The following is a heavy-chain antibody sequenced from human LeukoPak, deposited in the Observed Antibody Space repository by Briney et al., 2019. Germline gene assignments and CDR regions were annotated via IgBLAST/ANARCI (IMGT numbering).Heavy chain of an antibody. V-gene: IGHV3-30*04. Sequence: PGGSLRLSCAASGFTFSSYAMHWVRQAPGKGLEWVAVISYDGSNKYYADSVKGRFTISRDNSKNTLYLQMNSLRAEDTAVYYCARSSYYYGSGSYYSTRHAFDIWGQGTMVTVSS. J-gene: IGHJ3*02. CDR2: ISYDGSNK. D-gene: IGHD3-10*01. CDR3: ARSSYYYGSGSYYSTRHAFDI. CDR1: GFTFSSYA.